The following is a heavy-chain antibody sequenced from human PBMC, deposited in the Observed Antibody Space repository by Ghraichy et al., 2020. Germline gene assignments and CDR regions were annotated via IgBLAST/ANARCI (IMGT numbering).Heavy chain of an antibody. CDR1: GYTFTGYY. CDR3: ARAGGGITLAARLWYFDY. Sequence: ASVKVSCKASGYTFTGYYMHWVRQPPGQGLEWMGWINPNSGGTNYAQKFQGWVTMTRDTSISTAYMELSRLRSDDTAVYYCARAGGGITLAARLWYFDYWGQGTLVTVSS. V-gene: IGHV1-2*04. D-gene: IGHD6-6*01. CDR2: INPNSGGT. J-gene: IGHJ4*02.